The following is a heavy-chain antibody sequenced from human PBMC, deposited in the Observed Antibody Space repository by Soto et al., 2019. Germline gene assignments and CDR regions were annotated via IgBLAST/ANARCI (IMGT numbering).Heavy chain of an antibody. D-gene: IGHD4-17*01. Sequence: EVQLVESGGGLVQPGGSLRLSCAASGSTFSSYSMNWVRQAPGKGLEWVSYISSSSSTIYYADSVKGRFTISRDNAKNSLYLQMNSLRDEDTAVYYCARRMRRDYVYYYYGMDVWGQGTTVTVSS. V-gene: IGHV3-48*02. CDR1: GSTFSSYS. J-gene: IGHJ6*02. CDR2: ISSSSSTI. CDR3: ARRMRRDYVYYYYGMDV.